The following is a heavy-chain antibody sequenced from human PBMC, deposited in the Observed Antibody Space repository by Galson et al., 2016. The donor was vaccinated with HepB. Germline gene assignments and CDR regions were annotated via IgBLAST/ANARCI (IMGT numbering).Heavy chain of an antibody. CDR3: ARDRTVTTLLHY. Sequence: SVKVSCKAPGYIFSNYHLHWVRQAPGQGLEWMGAFNPSDITTNYAQKFQGRVTMTSDTATSTVYMELSRLRSDDTAVYYCARDRTVTTLLHYWGQGTLVTVSS. J-gene: IGHJ4*02. CDR1: GYIFSNYH. CDR2: FNPSDITT. D-gene: IGHD4-17*01. V-gene: IGHV1-46*03.